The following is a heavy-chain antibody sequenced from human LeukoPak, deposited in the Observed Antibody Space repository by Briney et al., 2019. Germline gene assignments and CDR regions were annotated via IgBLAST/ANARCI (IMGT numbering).Heavy chain of an antibody. CDR3: ARERVEYQLRSNREVYHFDY. J-gene: IGHJ4*02. V-gene: IGHV3-21*01. Sequence: PGGSLRLSCVGSGFNFNDFGVSWVRQAQGKGLEWVSCISSSSRYIYYADSVKGRFTISRDTAKNSLYLQMNSLRAEDTAVYYCARERVEYQLRSNREVYHFDYRGQGILVTVSS. CDR2: ISSSSRYI. D-gene: IGHD2-2*01. CDR1: GFNFNDFG.